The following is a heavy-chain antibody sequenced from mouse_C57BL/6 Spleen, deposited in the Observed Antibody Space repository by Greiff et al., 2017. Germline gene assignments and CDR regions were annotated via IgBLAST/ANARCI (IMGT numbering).Heavy chain of an antibody. Sequence: DVQLQESGPGLVKPSQSLSLTCSVTGYSITSGYYWNWIRQFPGNKLEGKGYISYDGSNNYNPSLQNRISITRDTSKNQFFLKLNSVTTEDTATYYCARAVITTVVAYFDYWGQGTTLTVSS. D-gene: IGHD1-1*01. CDR1: GYSITSGYY. CDR2: ISYDGSN. CDR3: ARAVITTVVAYFDY. J-gene: IGHJ2*01. V-gene: IGHV3-6*01.